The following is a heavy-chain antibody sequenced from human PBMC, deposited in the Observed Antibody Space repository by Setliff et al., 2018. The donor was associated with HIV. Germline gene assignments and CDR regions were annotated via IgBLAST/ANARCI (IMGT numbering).Heavy chain of an antibody. J-gene: IGHJ6*03. CDR2: IWYDGSNK. CDR3: TRYGSGRSAGNNYYYNDMGV. V-gene: IGHV3-33*08. Sequence: GGSLRLSCAASGFTFSSYGMHWVRQAPGKGLEWVAVIWYDGSNKYYADSVKGRFTISRDNSKNTLFLQMNSLRPEDTAVYYCTRYGSGRSAGNNYYYNDMGVWGKGTTVTVSS. D-gene: IGHD3-10*01. CDR1: GFTFSSYG.